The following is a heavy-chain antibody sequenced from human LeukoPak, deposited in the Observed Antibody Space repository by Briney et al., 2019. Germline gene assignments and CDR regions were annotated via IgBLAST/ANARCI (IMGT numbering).Heavy chain of an antibody. D-gene: IGHD6-13*01. Sequence: GGSLRLSCAASGFTSSSYEVNWVRQAPGKGLEWVSYISISGSTIYYADSVKGRFTISRDDAKNSLYLQMNSLRAEDTAVYYCARVAYSSTWGYFDYWGQGTLVTVSS. CDR3: ARVAYSSTWGYFDY. V-gene: IGHV3-48*03. J-gene: IGHJ4*02. CDR2: ISISGSTI. CDR1: GFTSSSYE.